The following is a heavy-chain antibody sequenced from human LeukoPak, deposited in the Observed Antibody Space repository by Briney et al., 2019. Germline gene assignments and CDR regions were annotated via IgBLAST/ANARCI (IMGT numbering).Heavy chain of an antibody. CDR3: ARGHQDDIVVVPALDY. CDR1: GFTFSSYG. V-gene: IGHV3-30*03. CDR2: ISYDGSNK. Sequence: PGGSLRLSCAASGFTFSSYGMHWVRQAPGKGLEWVAVISYDGSNKYYADSVKGRFTISRDNSKNTLYLQMNSLRAEDTAVYYCARGHQDDIVVVPALDYWGQGTLVTVSS. J-gene: IGHJ4*02. D-gene: IGHD2-2*01.